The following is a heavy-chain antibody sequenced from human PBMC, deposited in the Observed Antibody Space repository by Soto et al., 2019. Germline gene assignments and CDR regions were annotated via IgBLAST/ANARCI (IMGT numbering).Heavy chain of an antibody. J-gene: IGHJ4*02. Sequence: SETLSLTCTASGGSSSSSTYSWGWIRQPPGKGLEWIGSMHYSGATYYNVSLKSRVTMSVESSRNQLSLKLTSVTAADTAVYYCARLGGYVSVGYYYLWDSWGQGTLVTVSS. D-gene: IGHD3-22*01. CDR2: MHYSGAT. CDR3: ARLGGYVSVGYYYLWDS. CDR1: GGSSSSSTYS. V-gene: IGHV4-39*01.